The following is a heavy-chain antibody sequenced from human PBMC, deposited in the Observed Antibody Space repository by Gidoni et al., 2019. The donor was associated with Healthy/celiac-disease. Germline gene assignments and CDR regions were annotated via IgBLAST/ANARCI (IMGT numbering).Heavy chain of an antibody. J-gene: IGHJ1*01. Sequence: QVQLQQWGAGLLKPSETLSLTCAVYVGSFSGYYWGWHRQPPGKGLELIGEINHSGSTNYNPSLKSRVTISVDTSKNRFSLKLSSVTAADTAVYYCARGGTRIAGAGLRYFQHWGQGTLVTVSS. CDR3: ARGGTRIAGAGLRYFQH. CDR1: VGSFSGYY. D-gene: IGHD6-19*01. CDR2: INHSGST. V-gene: IGHV4-34*01.